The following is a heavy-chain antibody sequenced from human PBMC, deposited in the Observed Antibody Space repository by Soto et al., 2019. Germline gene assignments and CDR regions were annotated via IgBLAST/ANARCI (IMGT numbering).Heavy chain of an antibody. CDR1: GGSISRYY. CDR2: MYNTGST. J-gene: IGHJ6*02. Sequence: SETLSLTCTVSGGSISRYYWSWRRQPPGKGLEWSGYMYNTGSTVYNPSFKSRVTISVDTSKNQFSLKLNSVTAADTAVYYCARDLWGYCGTDCYPLDVWGQGTTVTVSS. V-gene: IGHV4-59*01. CDR3: ARDLWGYCGTDCYPLDV. D-gene: IGHD2-21*02.